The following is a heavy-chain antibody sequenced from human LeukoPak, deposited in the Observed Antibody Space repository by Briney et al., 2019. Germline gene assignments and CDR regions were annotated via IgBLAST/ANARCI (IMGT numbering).Heavy chain of an antibody. CDR1: GFTFSNYG. D-gene: IGHD6-19*01. Sequence: GGSLRLSCAASGFTFSNYGMHWVRQAPGKGLEWGAYIRNDGSNKYYADSVEGRFTISRDNSKNTLSLQMNSLRLEDTAMYYRARESGFAVAGHNWFDPWGQGTLVTVSS. V-gene: IGHV3-30*02. CDR3: ARESGFAVAGHNWFDP. J-gene: IGHJ5*02. CDR2: IRNDGSNK.